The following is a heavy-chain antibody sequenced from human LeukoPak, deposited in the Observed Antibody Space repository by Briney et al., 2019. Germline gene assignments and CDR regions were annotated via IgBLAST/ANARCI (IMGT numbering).Heavy chain of an antibody. Sequence: SETLSLTCTVSGGSISSSGYYWGWGRQPQGKGLEWVERIYYSGSPYYNPSLKSRVTISVDTSKNQFSLKLSSVTAADTAVYYCARTAGYSYGYYYYYYYMDVWGKGTTVTVSS. J-gene: IGHJ6*03. CDR1: GGSISSSGYY. CDR3: ARTAGYSYGYYYYYYYMDV. V-gene: IGHV4-39*01. D-gene: IGHD5-18*01. CDR2: IYYSGSP.